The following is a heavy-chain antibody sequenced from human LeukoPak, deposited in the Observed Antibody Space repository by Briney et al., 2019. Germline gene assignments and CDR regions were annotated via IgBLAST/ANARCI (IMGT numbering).Heavy chain of an antibody. CDR1: GGSISSYY. CDR3: AREMHYYDSSGYYQGYFQH. CDR2: IYTSGST. J-gene: IGHJ1*01. V-gene: IGHV4-4*09. Sequence: SETLSLTCTVSGGSISSYYWSWIRQPPGKGLEWIGYIYTSGSTNYNPSLKSRVTISVDTSKNQFSLKLSSVTAADTAVYYCAREMHYYDSSGYYQGYFQHWGQGTLVTVSS. D-gene: IGHD3-22*01.